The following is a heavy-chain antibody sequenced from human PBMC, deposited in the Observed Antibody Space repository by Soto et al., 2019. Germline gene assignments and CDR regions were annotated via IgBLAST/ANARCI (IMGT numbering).Heavy chain of an antibody. D-gene: IGHD3-9*01. J-gene: IGHJ4*02. V-gene: IGHV4-31*03. Sequence: PSETLSLTCIVSGGSISSGGFYWTWVRQHPGKGLEWIGYIYYSWGTYYNPSLMSRVTISVDTSKNQFSLKLSSVTAADTAVYYCARGLVPSFYILRGYPDYWGQGTLVTVSS. CDR1: GGSISSGGFY. CDR2: IYYSWGT. CDR3: ARGLVPSFYILRGYPDY.